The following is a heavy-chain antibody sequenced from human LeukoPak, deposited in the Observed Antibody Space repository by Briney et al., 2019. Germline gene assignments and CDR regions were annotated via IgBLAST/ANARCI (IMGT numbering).Heavy chain of an antibody. D-gene: IGHD6-19*01. CDR2: VIHIHGIA. V-gene: IGHV1-69*04. CDR3: AREGREYAAWGYSSYKGAFDI. Sequence: SVKVSCKPSVGTFSSYAIRWVRQPPGQGLAWMGRVIHIHGIANYAQKFQGRVTITADESTSTAYMELSSLRSEDTAVYYCAREGREYAAWGYSSYKGAFDIWGQGTMVTVSS. CDR1: VGTFSSYA. J-gene: IGHJ3*02.